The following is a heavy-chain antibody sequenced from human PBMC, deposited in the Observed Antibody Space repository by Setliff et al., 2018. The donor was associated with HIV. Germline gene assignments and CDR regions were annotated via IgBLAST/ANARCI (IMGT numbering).Heavy chain of an antibody. V-gene: IGHV5-51*01. J-gene: IGHJ3*02. CDR1: DYTFTTYW. CDR2: IYPEDSNT. D-gene: IGHD6-13*01. Sequence: PGESLKISCKAVDYTFTTYWIGWVRQMPGEGLEWMGIIYPEDSNTKYNPSFQYQVTISADKSISTAYLQVHNLKASDTATYYCARRDGRSMNAFEIWGPGTMVTVSS. CDR3: ARRDGRSMNAFEI.